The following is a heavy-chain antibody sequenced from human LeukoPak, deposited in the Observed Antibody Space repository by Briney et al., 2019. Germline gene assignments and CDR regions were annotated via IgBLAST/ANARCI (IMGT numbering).Heavy chain of an antibody. CDR3: ARGQDTVITSRDALDI. CDR1: GFTFSSYS. J-gene: IGHJ3*02. CDR2: ISSSSSYI. D-gene: IGHD4-23*01. Sequence: GGSLRLSCAASGFTFSSYSMNWVRQAPGKGLEWVSSISSSSSYIYYADSVKGRFTISRDNAKNSLYLQMNSLRAEDTAVYYCARGQDTVITSRDALDIWGQGTMVTVSS. V-gene: IGHV3-21*01.